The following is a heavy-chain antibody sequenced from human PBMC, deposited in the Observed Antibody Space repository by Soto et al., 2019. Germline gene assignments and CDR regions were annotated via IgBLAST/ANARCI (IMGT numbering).Heavy chain of an antibody. CDR1: GYSFTSYW. CDR3: ARHLDEYSSASGFDY. Sequence: GESLKISCKGSGYSFTSYWISWVRQMPGKGLEWMGRTDPSDSYTNYSPSFQGHVTISADKSISTAYLQWSSLKASDTAMYYCARHLDEYSSASGFDYWGQGTLVTVSS. CDR2: TDPSDSYT. J-gene: IGHJ4*02. V-gene: IGHV5-10-1*01. D-gene: IGHD6-6*01.